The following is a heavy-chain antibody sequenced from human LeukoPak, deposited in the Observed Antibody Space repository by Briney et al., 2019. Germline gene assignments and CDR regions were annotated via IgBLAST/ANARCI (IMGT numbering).Heavy chain of an antibody. V-gene: IGHV3-23*01. CDR3: AEDLRLAVGDF. Sequence: GGSLRLSCAASGFTFSSYAMSWVRQAPGKGLEWVSAISGSGGSRYYADSVKGRFTISRDNSKNTLYLQMNSLRAEDTAVYYCAEDLRLAVGDFWGQGTLVTVSS. CDR2: ISGSGGSR. J-gene: IGHJ4*02. D-gene: IGHD4-23*01. CDR1: GFTFSSYA.